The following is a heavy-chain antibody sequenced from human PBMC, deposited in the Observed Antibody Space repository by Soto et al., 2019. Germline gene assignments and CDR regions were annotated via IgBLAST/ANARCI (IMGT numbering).Heavy chain of an antibody. CDR1: GGTFSNDI. CDR3: VKGGWLDF. Sequence: SVKVSCKTSGGTFSNDIITWVRQAPGQGLEWMGRIIPLLDTTNYAQKFQGRVTITADKSTGTAYMELNSLTVEDTAVYACVKGGWLDFWGQGTLVTVSS. CDR2: IIPLLDTT. V-gene: IGHV1-69*08. J-gene: IGHJ5*01. D-gene: IGHD3-16*01.